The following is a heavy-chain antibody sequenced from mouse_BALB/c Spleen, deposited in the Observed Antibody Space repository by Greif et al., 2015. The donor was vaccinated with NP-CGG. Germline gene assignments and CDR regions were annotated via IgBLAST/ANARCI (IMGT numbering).Heavy chain of an antibody. CDR2: INPGRGGT. D-gene: IGHD2-4*01. CDR3: ARGGDYGFAY. J-gene: IGHJ3*01. CDR1: GYGFPNYL. Sequence: QVQLQQSGAELVRPGTSVKASCKASGYGFPNYLMEWVKQRPGQGLEWIGVINPGRGGTNYNEQFKGKATLTADKSSSSAFMLLSSLTSEDSAVYFCARGGDYGFAYWGQGPLVTVSA. V-gene: IGHV1-54*01.